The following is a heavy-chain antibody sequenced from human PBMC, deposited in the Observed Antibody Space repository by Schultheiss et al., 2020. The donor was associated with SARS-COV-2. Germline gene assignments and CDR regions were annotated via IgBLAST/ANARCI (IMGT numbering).Heavy chain of an antibody. D-gene: IGHD3-22*01. CDR2: IYYSGST. J-gene: IGHJ5*02. CDR1: GGSISSYY. Sequence: SETLSLTCTVSGGSISSYYWSWIRQPPGKGLEWIGYIYYSGSTNYNPSLKSRVTISVDKSKNQFSLKLSSVTAADTAVYYCARHPHDSSGYYYGWFDPWGQGTLVTVSS. V-gene: IGHV4-59*08. CDR3: ARHPHDSSGYYYGWFDP.